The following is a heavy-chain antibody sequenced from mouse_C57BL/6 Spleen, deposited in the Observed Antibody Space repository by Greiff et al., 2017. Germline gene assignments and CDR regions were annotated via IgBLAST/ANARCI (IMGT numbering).Heavy chain of an antibody. CDR2: IYPGDGDT. D-gene: IGHD1-1*01. J-gene: IGHJ1*03. CDR1: GYAFSSSW. CDR3: ARHGSSYFWYFDV. Sequence: VQLQESGPELVKPGASVKISCKASGYAFSSSWMNWVKQRPGKGLEWIGRIYPGDGDTNYNGKFKGKATLTVDTSSSTAYMQLSSLTSEDSAVYYCARHGSSYFWYFDVWGTGTTVTVSS. V-gene: IGHV1-82*01.